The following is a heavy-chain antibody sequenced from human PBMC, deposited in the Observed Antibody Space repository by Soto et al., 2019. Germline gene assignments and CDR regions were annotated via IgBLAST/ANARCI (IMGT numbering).Heavy chain of an antibody. V-gene: IGHV3-15*01. CDR1: GFTFSNAW. D-gene: IGHD2-15*01. Sequence: GGSLRLSCAASGFTFSNAWMSWVRQAPGKGLEWVGRIKSKTDGGTTDYAAPVKGRFTISRDDSKNTLYLQMNSLKTEDTAVYYCTTEVHCSGGSCYLGAFDIWGQGTMVTVSS. J-gene: IGHJ3*02. CDR2: IKSKTDGGTT. CDR3: TTEVHCSGGSCYLGAFDI.